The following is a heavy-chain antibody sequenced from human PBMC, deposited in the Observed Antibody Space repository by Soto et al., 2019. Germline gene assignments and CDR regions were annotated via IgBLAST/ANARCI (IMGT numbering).Heavy chain of an antibody. CDR1: GGSISGSY. CDR2: VYYTGST. V-gene: IGHV4-59*01. D-gene: IGHD6-19*01. Sequence: ETLSLTCSVSGGSISGSYWSWIRQSPGKGLEWLGYVYYTGSTNYSPSLRSRVSISVDTSKNEFSLRLSSVTAADTAVYFCARSVAVPGAHIDYWGQGTQVTVSS. J-gene: IGHJ4*02. CDR3: ARSVAVPGAHIDY.